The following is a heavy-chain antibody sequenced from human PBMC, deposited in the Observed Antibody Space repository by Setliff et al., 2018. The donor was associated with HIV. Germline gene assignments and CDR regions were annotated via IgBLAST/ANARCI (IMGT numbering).Heavy chain of an antibody. J-gene: IGHJ2*01. CDR3: ARETNASGSLTAYWYFDL. CDR1: GGSISSGDYY. Sequence: SETLSLTCTVSGGSISSGDYYWTWIRQPPGKGLEWIGYIYNSGSTYYEPSLRGRVTISIDRSKNQFSLTLNSVTAADTAVYYCARETNASGSLTAYWYFDLWGRGTLVTVSS. CDR2: IYNSGST. V-gene: IGHV4-30-4*08. D-gene: IGHD3-10*01.